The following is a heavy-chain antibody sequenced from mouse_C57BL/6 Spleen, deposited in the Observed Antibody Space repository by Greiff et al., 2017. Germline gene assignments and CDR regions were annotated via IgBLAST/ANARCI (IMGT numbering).Heavy chain of an antibody. CDR3: ARPTGTNYAMDY. D-gene: IGHD4-1*02. Sequence: EVHLVESGGDLVKPGGSLKLSCAASGFTFSSYGMSWVRQTPDKRLEWVATISSGGSYTYYPDSVKGRFTISRDNAKNTLYLQMSSLKSEDTAMYYCARPTGTNYAMDYWGQGTSVTVSS. J-gene: IGHJ4*01. CDR1: GFTFSSYG. CDR2: ISSGGSYT. V-gene: IGHV5-6*01.